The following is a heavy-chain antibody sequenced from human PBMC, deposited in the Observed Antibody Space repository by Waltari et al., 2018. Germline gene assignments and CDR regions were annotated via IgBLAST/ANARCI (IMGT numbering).Heavy chain of an antibody. V-gene: IGHV4-39*01. CDR3: ASGVEQLVREDV. CDR2: IYYSGST. D-gene: IGHD6-13*01. CDR1: GGSISSSSYY. J-gene: IGHJ6*04. Sequence: QLQLQESGPGLVKPSETLSLTCTVSGGSISSSSYYWGWIRQPPGKGLEWIGSIYYSGSTYYNPSLKSRVTISVDTSKNQFSLKLSSVTAADTAVYYCASGVEQLVREDVWGIGTTVTVSS.